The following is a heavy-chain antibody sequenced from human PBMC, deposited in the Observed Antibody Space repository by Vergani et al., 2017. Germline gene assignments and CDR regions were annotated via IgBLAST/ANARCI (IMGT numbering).Heavy chain of an antibody. CDR1: GGSFSGYY. J-gene: IGHJ4*02. D-gene: IGHD6-6*01. V-gene: IGHV4-34*01. CDR3: AREGLSSSWDY. CDR2: INHSGST. Sequence: QVQLQQWGAGLLKPSETLSLTCAVYGGSFSGYYWSWIRQPPGKGLEWIGEINHSGSTNYNPSLKSRVTRSVDTSKNQFSLKLSSVTAADTAVYYCAREGLSSSWDYWGQGTLVTVSS.